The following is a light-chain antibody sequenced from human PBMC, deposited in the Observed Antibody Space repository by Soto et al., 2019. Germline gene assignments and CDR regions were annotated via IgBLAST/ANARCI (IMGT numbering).Light chain of an antibody. CDR1: QSVGSSY. Sequence: EIVLTQSPGTLSLSPGARASLSCRASQSVGSSYLAWYQQNPGQAPRLLIYGTSIRPTGIPDRFSGSGSGTDFTLTISRLEPEDFAVYYCQQYVGSPQTFGQGTKVDNK. CDR3: QQYVGSPQT. V-gene: IGKV3-20*01. CDR2: GTS. J-gene: IGKJ1*01.